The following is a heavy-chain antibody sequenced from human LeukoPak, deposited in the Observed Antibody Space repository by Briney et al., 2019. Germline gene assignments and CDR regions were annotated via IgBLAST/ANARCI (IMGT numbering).Heavy chain of an antibody. D-gene: IGHD1-26*01. V-gene: IGHV3-33*01. J-gene: IGHJ6*02. CDR2: IWYDGSNK. CDR3: ARNNGNYIMDV. CDR1: GFTFRNYG. Sequence: PGGSLRLSCAASGFTFRNYGIHWVRQAPGKGLEWVTIIWYDGSNKYYADSMTGRFAISRDNSANIVYLQMNSLRVEDTAVYYCARNNGNYIMDVWGQGTTVTVSS.